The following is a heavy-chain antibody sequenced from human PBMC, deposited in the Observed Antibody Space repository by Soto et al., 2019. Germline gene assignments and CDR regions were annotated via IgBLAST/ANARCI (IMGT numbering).Heavy chain of an antibody. CDR1: GYTFTSYA. CDR3: AREYDSSGYFFDY. V-gene: IGHV1-3*01. D-gene: IGHD3-22*01. J-gene: IGHJ4*02. CDR2: INAGNGNT. Sequence: QVQLVQSGAEVKKPGASVKVSCKASGYTFTSYAMHWVRQAPGQRPEWMGWINAGNGNTKYSQNFQGRVTITRDTSASTSYMELSSLRSEDTAVYYGAREYDSSGYFFDYWGQGTLVTVSS.